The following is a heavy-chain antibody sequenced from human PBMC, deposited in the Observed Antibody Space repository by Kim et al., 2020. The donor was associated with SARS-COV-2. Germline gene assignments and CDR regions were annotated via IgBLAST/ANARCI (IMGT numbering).Heavy chain of an antibody. CDR3: ARYSSNWDWFGP. CDR1: GGSISSGSYY. V-gene: IGHV4-39*01. CDR2: INYSGNT. J-gene: IGHJ5*02. D-gene: IGHD2-2*01. Sequence: SETPSLTCIVSGGSISSGSYYWGWIRQPPGKKLEWIGSINYSGNTYYNPSLKSRVTISVDTSKNQFSLKLSSVTAADTAVYYCARYSSNWDWFGPWGQGTLVTVSS.